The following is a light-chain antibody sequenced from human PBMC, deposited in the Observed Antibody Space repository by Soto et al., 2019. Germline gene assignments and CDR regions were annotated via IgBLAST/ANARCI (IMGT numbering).Light chain of an antibody. J-gene: IGLJ2*01. Sequence: QSVLTQPAPVSGSPGQSLTISCTGTSSDVGSYNLVSWYQHHPGKAPKFMIYEVINRPSGVSNRFSGSKSGNTASLIISGLQAEDEADYYCCSYAGSSAVFGGGTKLTVL. CDR3: CSYAGSSAV. V-gene: IGLV2-23*02. CDR1: SSDVGSYNL. CDR2: EVI.